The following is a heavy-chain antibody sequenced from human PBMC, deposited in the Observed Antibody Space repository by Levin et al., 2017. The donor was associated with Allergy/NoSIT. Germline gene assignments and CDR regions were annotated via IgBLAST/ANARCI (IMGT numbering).Heavy chain of an antibody. V-gene: IGHV3-30*18. Sequence: GGSLRLSCAASGFTFSTYGMHWVRQAPGKGLEWVAVVSYDGNNKYYPDSVKGRFTTSRDNSKNTVFLQMHSLSAEHTAVCFLSKDSGHNFPLKWGQGTLVTVSS. J-gene: IGHJ4*02. CDR1: GFTFSTYG. CDR3: SKDSGHNFPLK. D-gene: IGHD3-10*01. CDR2: VSYDGNNK.